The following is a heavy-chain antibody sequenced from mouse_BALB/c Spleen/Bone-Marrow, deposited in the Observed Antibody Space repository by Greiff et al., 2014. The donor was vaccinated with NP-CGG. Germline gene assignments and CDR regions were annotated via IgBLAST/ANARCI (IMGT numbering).Heavy chain of an antibody. CDR2: IRNKANGYTT. CDR1: GFTFTGYY. Sequence: EVKLVESGGGLVQPGGSLRLSCATSGFTFTGYYMSWVRQPPGKALEWLGFIRNKANGYTTEYSASVKGRFTISRDNSQSILYLQMNTLRAEDSATYYCARDDYYAKDHRGQGTSVTVSS. J-gene: IGHJ4*01. V-gene: IGHV7-3*02. CDR3: ARDDYYAKDH.